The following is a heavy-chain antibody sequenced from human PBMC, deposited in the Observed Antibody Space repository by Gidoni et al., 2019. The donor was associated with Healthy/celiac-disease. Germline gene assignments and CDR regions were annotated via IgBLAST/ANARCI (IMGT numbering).Heavy chain of an antibody. CDR1: GGSFSGYY. J-gene: IGHJ3*02. V-gene: IGHV4-34*01. CDR2: INHSGST. D-gene: IGHD5-18*01. CDR3: ARPIQGSYGRRAFDI. Sequence: QVQLQQWGAGLLKPSETLSLTCAVYGGSFSGYYWSWIRQPPGKGLEWIGEINHSGSTNYNPSLKSRVTISVDTSKNQFSLKLSSVTAADTAVYYCARPIQGSYGRRAFDIWGQGTMVTVSS.